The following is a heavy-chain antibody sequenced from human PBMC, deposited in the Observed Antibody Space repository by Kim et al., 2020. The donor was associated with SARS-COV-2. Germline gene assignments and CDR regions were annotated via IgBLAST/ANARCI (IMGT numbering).Heavy chain of an antibody. Sequence: SQTLSLTCAISGDIVSSNSAGWNWIRQSPSRGLEWLGRTYYKSKWYSDYAVSVKSRITINADTSKNQFSLQLNSVTPEDTAIYYCARGWLRQARFAYWGQGTLVTVSS. CDR3: ARGWLRQARFAY. V-gene: IGHV6-1*01. J-gene: IGHJ4*02. CDR1: GDIVSSNSAG. CDR2: TYYKSKWYS. D-gene: IGHD5-12*01.